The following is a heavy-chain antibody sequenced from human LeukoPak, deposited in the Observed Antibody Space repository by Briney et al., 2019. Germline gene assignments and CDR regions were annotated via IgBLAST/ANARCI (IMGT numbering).Heavy chain of an antibody. D-gene: IGHD5-12*01. CDR1: GFTFSSYA. V-gene: IGHV3-21*01. CDR2: ISSSSSYI. Sequence: GGSLRLSCAASGFTFSSYAMSWVHQAPGKGLEWVSSISSSSSYIYYADSVKGRFTISRDNAKNSLYLQMNSLRAEDTAVYYCARGSSGYKIGYWGQGTLVTVSS. CDR3: ARGSSGYKIGY. J-gene: IGHJ4*02.